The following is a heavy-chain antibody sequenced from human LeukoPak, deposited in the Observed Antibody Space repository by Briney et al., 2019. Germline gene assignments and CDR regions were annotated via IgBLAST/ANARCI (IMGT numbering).Heavy chain of an antibody. V-gene: IGHV3-21*01. D-gene: IGHD3-10*01. Sequence: GDPLTLSCSVSGLTFSSHSMIWLGQAPGKGREWVSSITNGDFVYCAGSLKGRFTISRDNAKSSLYLQMNSLRAEDTAVYYCARGGFNMVRGVIIPSNSYYYYMDIWGKGTTVTVSS. CDR3: ARGGFNMVRGVIIPSNSYYYYMDI. CDR2: ITNGDFV. CDR1: GLTFSSHS. J-gene: IGHJ6*03.